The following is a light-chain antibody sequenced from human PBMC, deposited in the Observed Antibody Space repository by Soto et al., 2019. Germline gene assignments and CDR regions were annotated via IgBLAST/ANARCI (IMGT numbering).Light chain of an antibody. Sequence: DIVMTQTPDSLAVSLGERATINCKSSQSVLYNSNNDSYLAWYQQKSGQAPRLLIYAASTRATGIPARFSGSGSGTEFTLTISSLQPDDFATYYCQQYISSSPYSFGQGTKVDIK. J-gene: IGKJ2*03. CDR3: QQYISSSPYS. CDR1: QSVLYNSNNDSY. CDR2: AAS. V-gene: IGKV4-1*01.